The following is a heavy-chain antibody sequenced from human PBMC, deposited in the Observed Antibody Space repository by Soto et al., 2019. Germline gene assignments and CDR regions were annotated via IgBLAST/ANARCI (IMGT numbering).Heavy chain of an antibody. V-gene: IGHV4-59*01. J-gene: IGHJ6*02. CDR1: GVAISGDY. Sequence: TLSHSWSGSGVAISGDYWSWIRRPPGKGLEWIGYMYNTGSTVYNPSFKSRVTISVDTSKNQFSLKLNSVTAADTAVYYCARDLWGYCGTDCYPLDVWGQGTTVTVS. CDR3: ARDLWGYCGTDCYPLDV. D-gene: IGHD2-21*02. CDR2: MYNTGST.